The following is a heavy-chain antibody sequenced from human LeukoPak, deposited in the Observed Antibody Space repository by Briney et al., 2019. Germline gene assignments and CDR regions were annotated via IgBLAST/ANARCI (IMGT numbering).Heavy chain of an antibody. V-gene: IGHV4-39*07. CDR1: GGSLSSSSYY. CDR2: VYYSGGT. CDR3: ARGSGVVPAAIRLYYFDY. Sequence: PSETLSLTCTVSGGSLSSSSYYWGWIRQPPRKGLEWGGSVYYSGGTYYNPCLKSRVTISVDTSKNQCSLKLSSVTAADTAVYYCARGSGVVPAAIRLYYFDYWGQGTLVTVSS. D-gene: IGHD2-2*02. J-gene: IGHJ4*02.